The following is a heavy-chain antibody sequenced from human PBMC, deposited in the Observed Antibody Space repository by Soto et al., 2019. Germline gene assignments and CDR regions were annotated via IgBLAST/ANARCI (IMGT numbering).Heavy chain of an antibody. V-gene: IGHV1-8*01. D-gene: IGHD6-13*01. CDR1: GYTFTSYD. J-gene: IGHJ6*03. CDR3: AREYKGSILAAGGRLEYYYYMYV. Sequence: ASVKVSCKASGYTFTSYDINWARQATGQGLEWMGWVNPDSDNTGYAQKFQGRVSMTRNTSTSPAYMELSSLRSEDTAVYYCAREYKGSILAAGGRLEYYYYMYVWGKGTTVTVSS. CDR2: VNPDSDNT.